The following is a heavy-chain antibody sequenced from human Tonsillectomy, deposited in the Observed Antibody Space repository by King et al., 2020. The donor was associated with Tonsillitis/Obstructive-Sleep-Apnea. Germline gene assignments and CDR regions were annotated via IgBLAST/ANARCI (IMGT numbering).Heavy chain of an antibody. CDR2: IIPILGTA. CDR3: AREGGGSYGIPWWYFDL. CDR1: GGTFSSYA. V-gene: IGHV1-69*01. J-gene: IGHJ2*01. D-gene: IGHD1-26*01. Sequence: VQLVESGAEVKKPGSSVNVSYKASGGTFSSYAISWVRQAPGRGLEWMGGIIPILGTAHYAQKFQGRVTITADESTSTAYMELSSLRSEDSAVYYCAREGGGSYGIPWWYFDLWGRGTLVTVSS.